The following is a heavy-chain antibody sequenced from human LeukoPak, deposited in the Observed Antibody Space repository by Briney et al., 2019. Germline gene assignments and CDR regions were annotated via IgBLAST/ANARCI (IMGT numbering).Heavy chain of an antibody. V-gene: IGHV3-33*06. Sequence: GGSLRLSCATSGFTFSSYGMNWVRQAPGKGLEWVAVIWSDGRNRFYVDAVKGRFTFSRDNSKNTLSLQMNSLRAEDTAVYYCAKERGPFEAFDIWGQGTMVTVSS. J-gene: IGHJ3*02. CDR3: AKERGPFEAFDI. CDR1: GFTFSSYG. CDR2: IWSDGRNR.